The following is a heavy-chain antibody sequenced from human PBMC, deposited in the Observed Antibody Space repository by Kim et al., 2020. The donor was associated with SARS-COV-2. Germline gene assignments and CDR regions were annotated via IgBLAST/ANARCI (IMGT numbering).Heavy chain of an antibody. CDR1: GFTFSSYS. Sequence: GGSLRLSCAASGFTFSSYSMNWVRQAPGKGLEWVSYISSSSSTIYYADSVKGRFTISRDNSKNTLYLQMNSLRDEDTAVYYCARDRPIRSGWYYDAFDIWGAGTLVTVSS. J-gene: IGHJ3*02. D-gene: IGHD6-19*01. CDR2: ISSSSSTI. V-gene: IGHV3-48*02. CDR3: ARDRPIRSGWYYDAFDI.